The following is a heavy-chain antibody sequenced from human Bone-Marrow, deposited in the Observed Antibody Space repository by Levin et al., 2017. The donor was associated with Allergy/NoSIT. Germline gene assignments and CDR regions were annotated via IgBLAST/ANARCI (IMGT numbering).Heavy chain of an antibody. D-gene: IGHD5-18*01. CDR2: IYPDDSDI. V-gene: IGHV5-51*01. CDR1: GYSFSKYW. Sequence: ASVKVSCKGSGYSFSKYWIGWVRQMPGKGLEWIGSIYPDDSDIKYSPAFQGQVSISADKSITTAYLQWSSLQASDTATYYCARRAGYSYTAGSAFDIWGQGTFVTVSS. CDR3: ARRAGYSYTAGSAFDI. J-gene: IGHJ3*02.